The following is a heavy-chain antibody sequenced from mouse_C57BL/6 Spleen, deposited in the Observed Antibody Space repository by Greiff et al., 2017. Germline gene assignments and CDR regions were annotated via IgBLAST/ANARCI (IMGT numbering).Heavy chain of an antibody. D-gene: IGHD2-10*02. Sequence: EVMLVESGGGLVQPGGSMKLSCVASGFTFSNYWMNWVRQSPEKGLEWVAQIRLKSVNYATHYAESVKGRFTISRDDSKSSVYLQMNNLRAEDTGIYYCTDSIYFDYWGQGTTLTVSS. V-gene: IGHV6-3*01. J-gene: IGHJ2*01. CDR1: GFTFSNYW. CDR2: IRLKSVNYAT. CDR3: TDSIYFDY.